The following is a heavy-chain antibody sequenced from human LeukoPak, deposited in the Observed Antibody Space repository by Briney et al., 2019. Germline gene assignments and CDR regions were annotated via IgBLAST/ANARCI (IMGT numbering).Heavy chain of an antibody. V-gene: IGHV4-59*01. CDR1: GVSISSYF. CDR2: IYYTGST. J-gene: IGHJ5*02. D-gene: IGHD6-19*01. Sequence: SETLSLTCTVSGVSISSYFWSWIRQSPGKGLEWIGYIYYTGSTNYNPSLKSRVTVSLDTSKNQFSLRLRSVTAADTAMYYCARVIMSSGYRSWFDPWGQGTLVTVSS. CDR3: ARVIMSSGYRSWFDP.